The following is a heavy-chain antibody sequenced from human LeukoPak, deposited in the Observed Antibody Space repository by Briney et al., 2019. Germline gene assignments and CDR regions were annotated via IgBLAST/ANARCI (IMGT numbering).Heavy chain of an antibody. CDR1: GFSFGDFW. J-gene: IGHJ4*02. CDR3: VRDFLGESGAGGC. CDR2: TSPSGSST. Sequence: GGSLRLSCAASGFSFGDFWMNWVRQAPGKGPEWVSSTSPSGSSTYNADSLRGRFTISRDNAKDPVFLQMNSLRGEDTAVYYCVRDFLGESGAGGCWGQGTLVTVSS. V-gene: IGHV3-21*01. D-gene: IGHD3-10*01.